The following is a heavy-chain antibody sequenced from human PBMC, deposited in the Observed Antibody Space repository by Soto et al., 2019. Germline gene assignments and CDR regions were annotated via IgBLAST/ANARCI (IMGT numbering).Heavy chain of an antibody. CDR1: GFTFGDYA. CDR2: IRSKAYGGTT. Sequence: GGSLRLSCTASGFTFGDYAMSWFRQAPGKGLEWVGFIRSKAYGGTTEYAASVKGRFTISRDDSKSIAYLQMNSLKTEDTAVYYCTGTIFGVAPDIWGQGTMVTVS. D-gene: IGHD3-3*01. V-gene: IGHV3-49*03. J-gene: IGHJ3*02. CDR3: TGTIFGVAPDI.